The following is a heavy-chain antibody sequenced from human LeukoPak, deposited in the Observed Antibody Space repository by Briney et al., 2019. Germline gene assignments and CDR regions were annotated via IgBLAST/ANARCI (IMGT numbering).Heavy chain of an antibody. J-gene: IGHJ4*02. V-gene: IGHV3-23*01. Sequence: SGGSLRLSCAASGFTFSSYAMSWVRQAPGKGLEWVSAISGSGGSTYYADSVKGRFTVSRDNAKNSLYLQMNSLRAEDTAVYYCARYYGSGSPPFDCWGQGTLVTVSS. D-gene: IGHD3-10*01. CDR2: ISGSGGST. CDR1: GFTFSSYA. CDR3: ARYYGSGSPPFDC.